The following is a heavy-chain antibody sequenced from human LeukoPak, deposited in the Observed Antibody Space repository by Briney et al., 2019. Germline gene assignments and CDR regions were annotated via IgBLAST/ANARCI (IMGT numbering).Heavy chain of an antibody. CDR2: IYPGDSDT. Sequence: GESLKISCKGSGYSFTSYWIGWVRQMPGKGLEWMGIIYPGDSDTRYSPSFQGQVTISADKSISTAYLQWSSLKASDTAMYYCARQRSYYDSSGYYYAFDIWGQGTMVTVSP. CDR1: GYSFTSYW. D-gene: IGHD3-22*01. J-gene: IGHJ3*02. V-gene: IGHV5-51*01. CDR3: ARQRSYYDSSGYYYAFDI.